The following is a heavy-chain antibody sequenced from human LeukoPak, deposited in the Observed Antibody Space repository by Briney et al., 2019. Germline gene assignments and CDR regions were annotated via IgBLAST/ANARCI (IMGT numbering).Heavy chain of an antibody. Sequence: GGSLRLSCAASGFTFSSYGMHWVRQAPGKGLEWVAFIRYDGSNKYYADSVKGRVTISRDNSKNTLDLQMKSLRGEDTAVYYCTKAVGASRPFDYWGQGTLVTVSS. CDR3: TKAVGASRPFDY. CDR1: GFTFSSYG. V-gene: IGHV3-30*02. J-gene: IGHJ4*02. CDR2: IRYDGSNK. D-gene: IGHD1-26*01.